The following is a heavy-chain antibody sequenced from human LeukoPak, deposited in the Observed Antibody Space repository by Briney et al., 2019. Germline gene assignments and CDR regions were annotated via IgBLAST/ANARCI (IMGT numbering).Heavy chain of an antibody. D-gene: IGHD4-17*01. CDR3: ARVRRWDMPGDTFDF. Sequence: ASVKVSCKTSGYTFTDYYIHWVRQAPGQGPEWMGWINPNSGGTNYAQNLQGRVTMTRDTSISTAYMELSRLRSDDTAVYYCARVRRWDMPGDTFDFWGQGTLVTVSS. CDR2: INPNSGGT. J-gene: IGHJ4*02. V-gene: IGHV1-2*02. CDR1: GYTFTDYY.